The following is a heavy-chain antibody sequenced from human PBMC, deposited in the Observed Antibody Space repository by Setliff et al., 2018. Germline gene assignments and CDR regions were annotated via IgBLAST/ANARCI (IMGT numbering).Heavy chain of an antibody. CDR2: IHYRGTT. CDR1: GASINSGSNY. Sequence: SETLSLTCTVSGASINSGSNYWGWIRQPPGKGLECIGRIHYRGTTYSNASLASRLTLSVDTSKNQFSLKLTSVTASDTAVYYGARTGTYRYFDSWGQGIRVTVSS. V-gene: IGHV4-39*01. D-gene: IGHD1-7*01. CDR3: ARTGTYRYFDS. J-gene: IGHJ4*02.